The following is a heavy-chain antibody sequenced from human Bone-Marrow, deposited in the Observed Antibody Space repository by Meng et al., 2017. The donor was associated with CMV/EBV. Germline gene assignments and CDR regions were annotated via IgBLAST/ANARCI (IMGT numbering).Heavy chain of an antibody. V-gene: IGHV3-48*03. CDR1: GFTFGLYE. J-gene: IGHJ6*02. CDR2: ISSSGSTI. CDR3: AREIVVENSYGMDV. D-gene: IGHD2-15*01. Sequence: GESLKISCTAPGFTFGLYEMNWVRQAPGRGLEWVAYISSSGSTIYDADSVKGRFTISRDNAKNSLCLQMNSLRAEDTAVYYCAREIVVENSYGMDVWGQGTTVTVSS.